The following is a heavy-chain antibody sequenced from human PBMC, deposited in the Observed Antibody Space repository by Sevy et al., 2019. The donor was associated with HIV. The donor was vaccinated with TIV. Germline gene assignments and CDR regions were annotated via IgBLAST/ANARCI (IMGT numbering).Heavy chain of an antibody. CDR1: GGSISNYY. CDR2: VFYTGNT. Sequence: SETLSLTCTVSGGSISNYYWSWIRQPPGKALQWIGYVFYTGNTNYNPSLKGRVTISVDTSKTQLSLKLNSVTAADTAVYYCARGGPLSSDKSYYFDYWGQGTLVTVSS. J-gene: IGHJ4*02. D-gene: IGHD3-16*01. V-gene: IGHV4-59*01. CDR3: ARGGPLSSDKSYYFDY.